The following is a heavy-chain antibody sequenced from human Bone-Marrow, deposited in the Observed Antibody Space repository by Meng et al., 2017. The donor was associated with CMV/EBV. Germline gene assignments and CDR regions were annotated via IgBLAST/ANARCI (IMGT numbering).Heavy chain of an antibody. D-gene: IGHD3-10*02. CDR2: IYYSGST. V-gene: IGHV4-34*01. J-gene: IGHJ5*02. CDR1: GGSFSGYY. Sequence: SEPLSLTCAVYGGSFSGYYWGWIRQPPGKGLEWIGSIYYSGSTYYNPSLKSRVTISVDTSKNEVSLSLKYVTTTDTAVYYCARASKRHTSVFAWFDPWGQGTLVTVSS. CDR3: ARASKRHTSVFAWFDP.